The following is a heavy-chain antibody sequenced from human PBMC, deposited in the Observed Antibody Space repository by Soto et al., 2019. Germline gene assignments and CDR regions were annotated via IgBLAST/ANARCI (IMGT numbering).Heavy chain of an antibody. CDR1: GYTFTSYA. D-gene: IGHD4-17*01. CDR2: INAGNGNT. V-gene: IGHV1-3*01. Sequence: ASVKVSCKASGYTFTSYAMHWVRQAPGQRLEWMGWINAGNGNTKYSQKFQGRVTITRDTSASTAYMELSSLRSEDTAVYYCGTLHDFGDTYYYYYYMDVWGKGTTVTVSS. CDR3: GTLHDFGDTYYYYYYMDV. J-gene: IGHJ6*03.